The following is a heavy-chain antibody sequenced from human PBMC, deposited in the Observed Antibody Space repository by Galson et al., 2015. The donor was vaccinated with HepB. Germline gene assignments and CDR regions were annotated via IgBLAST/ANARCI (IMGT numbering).Heavy chain of an antibody. CDR2: TYYRSKWYN. V-gene: IGHV6-1*01. CDR1: GDSVSGNSAA. Sequence: CAISGDSVSGNSAAWNWIRQSPSRGLEWLGRTYYRSKWYNDYAVSVKSRITINPDTSKNQFSLQLNSVTPEDTAVYYCARAGGIGTSYGMDVWGQGTTVTVSS. D-gene: IGHD1-14*01. J-gene: IGHJ6*02. CDR3: ARAGGIGTSYGMDV.